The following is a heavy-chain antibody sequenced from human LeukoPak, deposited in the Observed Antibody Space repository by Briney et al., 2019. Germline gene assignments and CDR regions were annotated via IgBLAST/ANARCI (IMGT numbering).Heavy chain of an antibody. CDR3: ARSASQQLVTNDAFDI. D-gene: IGHD6-13*01. CDR1: GFTLSSYD. Sequence: GGSLRLSCAASGFTLSSYDMHWVRQATGKGLEWVSAIGTAGDTYYPGSVKGRFTISRENAKNSLYLQMNSLRAGDTAVYYCARSASQQLVTNDAFDIWGQGTMVTVSS. CDR2: IGTAGDT. V-gene: IGHV3-13*01. J-gene: IGHJ3*02.